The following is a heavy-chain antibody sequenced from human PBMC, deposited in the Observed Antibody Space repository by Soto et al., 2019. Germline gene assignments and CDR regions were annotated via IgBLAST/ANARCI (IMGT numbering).Heavy chain of an antibody. CDR2: IWYDGSNK. CDR3: AAATTWNFHFHY. Sequence: GGSLRLSCAASGFTFSSYAMSWVRQAPGKGLEWVANIWYDGSNKFYADSVKGRFTISKDNSKNTLYVEMNSLRAEDTAVYYCAAATTWNFHFHYWGQGTQVTVSS. D-gene: IGHD1-7*01. CDR1: GFTFSSYA. J-gene: IGHJ4*02. V-gene: IGHV3-33*08.